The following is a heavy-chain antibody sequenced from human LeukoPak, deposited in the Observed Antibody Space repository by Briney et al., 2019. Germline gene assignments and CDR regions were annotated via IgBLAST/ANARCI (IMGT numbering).Heavy chain of an antibody. V-gene: IGHV4-59*01. J-gene: IGHJ5*02. CDR1: GDAIRNYY. D-gene: IGHD2-2*01. Sequence: SETLSLTCSVSGDAIRNYYWSWIRQSPGKGLEWIGYVDKSGSTNYNPSFKSRVIVSSDTSRNEFSLNLNSVTAADTAIYYCARGGSSCYGCHNWFDPWGQGTRVTVSS. CDR3: ARGGSSCYGCHNWFDP. CDR2: VDKSGST.